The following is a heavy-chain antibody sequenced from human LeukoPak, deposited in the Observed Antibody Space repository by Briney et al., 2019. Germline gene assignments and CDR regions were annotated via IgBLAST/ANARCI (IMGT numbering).Heavy chain of an antibody. D-gene: IGHD2-2*02. CDR3: ARFGDIVVVPAAIRSDAFDI. V-gene: IGHV4-34*01. CDR1: GGSFSGYY. J-gene: IGHJ3*02. Sequence: SETLSLTCAVYGGSFSGYYWSWIRQPPGKGLEWIGEINHSGSTNYNPSLKGRVTISVDTSKNQFSLKLSSVTAADTAVYYCARFGDIVVVPAAIRSDAFDIWGQGTVVTVSS. CDR2: INHSGST.